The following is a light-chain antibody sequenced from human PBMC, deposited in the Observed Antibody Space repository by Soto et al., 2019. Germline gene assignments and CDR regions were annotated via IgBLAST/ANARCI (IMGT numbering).Light chain of an antibody. V-gene: IGKV3-20*01. J-gene: IGKJ5*01. CDR2: GAS. CDR3: QQYCSSPIT. CDR1: QSVRSSY. Sequence: EIVLTQSPGTLSLSPGERATLSCRASQSVRSSYLAWYQQKPGKAPRLLIYGASSRATGIPDRFSGSGSGTDFTLTISRLEPEDFAVYYCQQYCSSPITFGQGTRLEIK.